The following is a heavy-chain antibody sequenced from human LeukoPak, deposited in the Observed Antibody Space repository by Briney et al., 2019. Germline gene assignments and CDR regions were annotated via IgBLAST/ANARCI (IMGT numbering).Heavy chain of an antibody. Sequence: GGSLRLSCAASGFTFSSYAMSWVRQTPGRGLEWVSAISGSGSTTYYADSVKGHFTISRDNSKNTLYLQMNSLRAEDTAIYYCITSNWFDPWGQGTLVTVSS. CDR3: ITSNWFDP. J-gene: IGHJ5*02. D-gene: IGHD3-10*01. CDR1: GFTFSSYA. CDR2: ISGSGSTT. V-gene: IGHV3-23*01.